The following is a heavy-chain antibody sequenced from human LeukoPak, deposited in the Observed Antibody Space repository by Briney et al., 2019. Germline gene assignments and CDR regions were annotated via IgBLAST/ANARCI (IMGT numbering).Heavy chain of an antibody. CDR1: GGSISSGGYY. D-gene: IGHD3-10*01. CDR3: ARDWVTMVRGVKTGWFDP. J-gene: IGHJ5*02. Sequence: SQTLSLTCTVSGGSISSGGYYWSWIRQHPGKGLEWIGYIYYSGSTYYNPSLKSRVTISVDTSKNQFSLKLSSVTAADTAVYYCARDWVTMVRGVKTGWFDPWGRGTLVTVSS. V-gene: IGHV4-31*03. CDR2: IYYSGST.